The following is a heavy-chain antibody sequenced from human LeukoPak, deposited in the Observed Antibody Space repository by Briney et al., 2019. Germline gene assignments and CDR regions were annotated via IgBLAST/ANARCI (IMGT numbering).Heavy chain of an antibody. V-gene: IGHV1-2*02. D-gene: IGHD2-21*02. CDR1: GYTFTSYA. Sequence: SVKVSCRASGYTFTSYAMQWVRRARGRGREGGGWNNPNSGGTNYAQKFQGRVTMTRDTSISTAYMELSRLRSDDTAVYYCARDAYCGGDCYSGEDAFDIWGQGTMVTVSS. J-gene: IGHJ3*02. CDR3: ARDAYCGGDCYSGEDAFDI. CDR2: NNPNSGGT.